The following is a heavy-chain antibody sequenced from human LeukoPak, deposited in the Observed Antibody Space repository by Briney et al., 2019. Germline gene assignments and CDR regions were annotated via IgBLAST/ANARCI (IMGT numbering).Heavy chain of an antibody. V-gene: IGHV3-74*01. CDR3: ATTGSGSYYDY. Sequence: GSLRLSCAASGFSFSSSWMHWVRQVPGKGLEWVSRINDDETSTTYAESVKGRFTISRDNAKNTLFLQMNSLRAEDTAVYYCATTGSGSYYDYWGQGTLVTVSS. CDR2: INDDETST. D-gene: IGHD1-26*01. J-gene: IGHJ4*02. CDR1: GFSFSSSW.